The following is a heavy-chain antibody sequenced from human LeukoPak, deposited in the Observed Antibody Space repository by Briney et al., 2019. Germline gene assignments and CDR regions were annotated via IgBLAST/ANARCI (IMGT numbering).Heavy chain of an antibody. D-gene: IGHD3-22*01. CDR2: MNPNNGNT. V-gene: IGHV1-8*01. CDR1: GYTFTSYD. J-gene: IGHJ4*02. CDR3: ARGFLGYDSSDYAFSYY. Sequence: ASVKVSCKASGYTFTSYDINWVRQATGQGLEWTGWMNPNNGNTGYAQRFQGRVTLTRDTSISTAYMELSSLRSEDTAVYYCARGFLGYDSSDYAFSYYWGQGTLVTVSS.